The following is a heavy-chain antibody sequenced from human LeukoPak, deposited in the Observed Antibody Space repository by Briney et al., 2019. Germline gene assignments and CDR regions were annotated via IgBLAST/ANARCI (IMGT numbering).Heavy chain of an antibody. CDR2: INPSGGST. V-gene: IGHV1-46*01. Sequence: GASVKVSCKASGYTFTSYGISWVRQAPGQGLEWMGIINPSGGSTSYAQKFQGRVTMTRDTSTSTVYMELSSLRSEDTAVYYCARVTSGSYCDYWGQGTLVTVSS. J-gene: IGHJ4*02. CDR3: ARVTSGSYCDY. D-gene: IGHD3-10*01. CDR1: GYTFTSYG.